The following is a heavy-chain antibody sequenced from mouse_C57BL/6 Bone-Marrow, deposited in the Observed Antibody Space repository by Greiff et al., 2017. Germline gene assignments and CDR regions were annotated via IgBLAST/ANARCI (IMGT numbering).Heavy chain of an antibody. Sequence: QVQLQQPGAELVMPGASVKLSCKASGYTFTSYWMHWVKQRPGQGLEWIGEIDPSDSYTNYNQKFKGKSTLTVDKSSSTAYMQLSSLTSEDSAVYYCARYTMITTRVYYFDYWGQGTTLTVSS. CDR1: GYTFTSYW. CDR3: ARYTMITTRVYYFDY. J-gene: IGHJ2*01. V-gene: IGHV1-69*01. CDR2: IDPSDSYT. D-gene: IGHD2-4*01.